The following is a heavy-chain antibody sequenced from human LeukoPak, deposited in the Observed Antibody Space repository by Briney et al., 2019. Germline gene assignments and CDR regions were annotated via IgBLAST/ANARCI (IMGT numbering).Heavy chain of an antibody. D-gene: IGHD6-6*01. CDR3: ARGRRSSSRYFDY. V-gene: IGHV4-34*01. CDR1: GGSFSGYY. Sequence: SETPSLTCAVYGGSFSGYYWSWIRQPPGKGLEWIGEINHSGSTNYNPSLKSRVTISVDTSKNQFSLKLSSVTAADTAVYYCARGRRSSSRYFDYWGQGTLVTVSS. CDR2: INHSGST. J-gene: IGHJ4*02.